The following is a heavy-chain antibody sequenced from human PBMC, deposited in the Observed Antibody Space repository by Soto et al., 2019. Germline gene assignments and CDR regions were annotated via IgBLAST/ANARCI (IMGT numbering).Heavy chain of an antibody. CDR1: GFTFSSYW. CDR2: ISSSGSST. J-gene: IGHJ6*03. Sequence: GGSLRLSCAASGFTFSSYWMHWVRQAPGKGLVWVSRISSSGSSTTYADSVKGRFTISRDNAKNTLYLQMNSLRAEDSAVYYCATTSVVPRYIDVWGKGTTVTVSS. CDR3: ATTSVVPRYIDV. D-gene: IGHD2-15*01. V-gene: IGHV3-74*01.